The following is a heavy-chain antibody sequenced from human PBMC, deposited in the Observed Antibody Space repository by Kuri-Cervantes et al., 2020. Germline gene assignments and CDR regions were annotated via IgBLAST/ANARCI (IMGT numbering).Heavy chain of an antibody. CDR1: GFNVSRNY. CDR3: AREIPFIVGTYAFDI. Sequence: GGSLRLSCAASGFNVSRNYMSWVRQAPGKGLEWVSVIYSGGSTYYADSVKDRFTISRDNSKNTLYLQMNSLRAEDTAVYYCAREIPFIVGTYAFDIWGQGTLVTVSS. D-gene: IGHD1-26*01. V-gene: IGHV3-53*01. J-gene: IGHJ3*02. CDR2: IYSGGST.